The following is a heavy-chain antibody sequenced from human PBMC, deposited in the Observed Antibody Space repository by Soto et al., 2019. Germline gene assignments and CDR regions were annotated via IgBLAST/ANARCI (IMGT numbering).Heavy chain of an antibody. CDR1: GFSLSTSGMR. Sequence: GSGPTLVNPTQTLTLTCTFSGFSLSTSGMRVSWIRQPPGKALEWLARIDWDDDKLYSTSLKTRLTISKDTSKNQVVLTMTNMDPVDTATYYCARSIVAAGNRWFDPWGQATLVTVSS. CDR3: ARSIVAAGNRWFDP. J-gene: IGHJ5*02. CDR2: IDWDDDK. D-gene: IGHD6-13*01. V-gene: IGHV2-70*04.